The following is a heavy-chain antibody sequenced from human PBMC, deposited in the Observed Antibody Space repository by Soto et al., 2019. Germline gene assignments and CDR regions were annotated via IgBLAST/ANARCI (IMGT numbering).Heavy chain of an antibody. J-gene: IGHJ4*02. V-gene: IGHV4-34*01. CDR1: GGSFSGYS. CDR3: ARGLFSEDYYSGGWYYFDS. CDR2: INHSGSA. D-gene: IGHD3-10*01. Sequence: QVQLQQWGAGLLKPSETLSITCADYGGSFSGYSWTWLRQPPGKGLEWIGQINHSGSANYNPSLKSRVTISVGTSKNQFSLDLSSMTAADTAVYYCARGLFSEDYYSGGWYYFDSWGQGTLVTVSS.